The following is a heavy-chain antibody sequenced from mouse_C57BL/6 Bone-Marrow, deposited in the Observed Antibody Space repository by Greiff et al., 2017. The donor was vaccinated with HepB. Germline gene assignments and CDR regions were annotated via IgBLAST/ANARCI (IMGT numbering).Heavy chain of an antibody. D-gene: IGHD1-1*01. CDR1: GYTFTSYW. V-gene: IGHV1-58*01. Sequence: VQLQQSGTVLARPGASVKMSCKTSGYTFTSYWMHWVKQRPGQGLEWIGYIYIGNGYTEYNEKFKGKATLTSDTSSSTAYMQLSSLTSEYSAIYFCARFYYGSTDYWGQGTTLTVSS. J-gene: IGHJ2*01. CDR3: ARFYYGSTDY. CDR2: IYIGNGYT.